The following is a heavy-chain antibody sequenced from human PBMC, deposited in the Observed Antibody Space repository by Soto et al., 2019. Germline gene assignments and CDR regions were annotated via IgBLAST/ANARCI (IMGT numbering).Heavy chain of an antibody. CDR3: AREAYGGKPEYFQH. CDR1: GGTFRSYA. CDR2: IIPVFGTA. J-gene: IGHJ1*01. Sequence: QVQLVQSGAEVKKPGSSVKVSCKASGGTFRSYAISWVRQAPGQGLEWMGGIIPVFGTANYVQKFRGRVTSTADESTSTAYMELSSLRSEDTAVYYCAREAYGGKPEYFQHWGQGTLVTLSS. V-gene: IGHV1-69*12. D-gene: IGHD2-15*01.